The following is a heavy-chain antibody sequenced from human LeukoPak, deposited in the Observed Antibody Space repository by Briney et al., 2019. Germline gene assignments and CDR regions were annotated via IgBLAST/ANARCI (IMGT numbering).Heavy chain of an antibody. CDR2: INWNGGST. CDR1: GFTFDDYG. CDR3: ARAKGRGDYVHRFDY. D-gene: IGHD4-17*01. V-gene: IGHV3-20*04. J-gene: IGHJ4*02. Sequence: GGSLRLSCAASGFTFDDYGMSWVRQAPGKGLEWVSGINWNGGSTGYADSAKGRFTISRDNAKNSLYLQMNSLRAEDTALYYCARAKGRGDYVHRFDYWGQGTLVTVSS.